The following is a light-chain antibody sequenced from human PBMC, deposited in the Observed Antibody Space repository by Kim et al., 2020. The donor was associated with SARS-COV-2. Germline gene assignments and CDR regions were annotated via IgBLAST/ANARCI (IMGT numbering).Light chain of an antibody. CDR2: DVS. Sequence: LSHGEGATLSCRASQSVGSSLAWFHQRPGQAPRLRSSDVSSRATGIPARFSGSGSATDFTLTISSLEPEDFAVYYCNQRSSWPRTFGQGSKVYIK. CDR1: QSVGSS. V-gene: IGKV3-11*01. CDR3: NQRSSWPRT. J-gene: IGKJ1*01.